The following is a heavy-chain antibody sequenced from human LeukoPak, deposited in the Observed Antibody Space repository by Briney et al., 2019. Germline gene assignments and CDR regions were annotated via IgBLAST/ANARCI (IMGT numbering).Heavy chain of an antibody. CDR3: VRLRWELLAPYFDH. V-gene: IGHV4-61*05. CDR1: GDSISNTAYW. D-gene: IGHD2-15*01. CDR2: IYHSGST. J-gene: IGHJ4*02. Sequence: SETLSLTCTVSGDSISNTAYWWGWIRQSPGKGLEWIGHIYHSGSTDYNPSFKSRVTISIDMSKKEFSLKLTSVTVADTAMYYCVRLRWELLAPYFDHWGQGAFVIVSS.